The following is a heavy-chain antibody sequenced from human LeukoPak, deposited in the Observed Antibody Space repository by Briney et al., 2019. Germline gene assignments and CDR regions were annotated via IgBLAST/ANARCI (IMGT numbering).Heavy chain of an antibody. CDR3: AKEVRNVAAADY. V-gene: IGHV3-23*01. J-gene: IGHJ4*02. CDR2: ISNSGGTT. D-gene: IGHD2-15*01. CDR1: EFTFSNYA. Sequence: EGSLRLSCAASEFTFSNYAMSWVRQPPGKGLEWVSAISNSGGTTYYADSVKGRFTISRDNSKNTLYLQMNSLRAEDTAVYYCAKEVRNVAAADYWGQGSLVTVSS.